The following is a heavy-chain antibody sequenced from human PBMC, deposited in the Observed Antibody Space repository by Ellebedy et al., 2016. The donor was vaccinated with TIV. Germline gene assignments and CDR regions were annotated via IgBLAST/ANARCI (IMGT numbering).Heavy chain of an antibody. J-gene: IGHJ4*02. CDR3: ARVGQVAGPH. V-gene: IGHV4-59*12. Sequence: MPSETLSLTCTVSGGSISSYYWSWIRQPPGKGLEWIGYIYYSGSTNYNPSLKSRVTISVDTSKNQFSLKLSSVTAADTAVYYCARVGQVAGPHWGQGTLVTVSS. D-gene: IGHD6-19*01. CDR2: IYYSGST. CDR1: GGSISSYY.